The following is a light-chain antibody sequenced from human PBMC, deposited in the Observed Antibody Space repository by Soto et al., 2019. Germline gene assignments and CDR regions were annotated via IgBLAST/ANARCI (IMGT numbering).Light chain of an antibody. CDR1: QSISTY. CDR3: QQSYNTPLT. J-gene: IGKJ4*01. Sequence: DIQMTQSPSSLSASVGDRVTVTCRASQSISTYLNWYQQKPGKAPKLLISVASSLQSGVPSRFSGSGSGKDFTLTISSLQPEDFATYYCQQSYNTPLTFGGGTKVEIK. CDR2: VAS. V-gene: IGKV1-39*01.